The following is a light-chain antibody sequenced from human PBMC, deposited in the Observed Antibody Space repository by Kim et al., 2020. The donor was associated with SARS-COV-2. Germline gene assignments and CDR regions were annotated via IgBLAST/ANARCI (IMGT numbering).Light chain of an antibody. CDR1: SSDIGGYNY. V-gene: IGLV2-14*03. Sequence: GQSITISCTGTSSDIGGYNYVSWYQQHPGKAPKLMIYDVSDRPSGISNRFSASKSGNTASLTISGLQAEDEADYYCSAFTSSGTWVFGGGTKVTVL. CDR3: SAFTSSGTWV. CDR2: DVS. J-gene: IGLJ3*02.